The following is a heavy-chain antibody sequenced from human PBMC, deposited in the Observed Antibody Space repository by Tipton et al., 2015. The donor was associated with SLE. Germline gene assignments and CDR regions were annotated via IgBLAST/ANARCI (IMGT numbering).Heavy chain of an antibody. Sequence: SLRLSCAASGFTFSSYSMNWVSQAPGKGLEWVSSISSSSSYIYYADSVKGRFTISRDNAKNSLYLQMNSLRAEDTAVYYCARDGCSGGSCPGAFDIWGQGTMVTVSS. CDR2: ISSSSSYI. V-gene: IGHV3-21*03. D-gene: IGHD2-15*01. CDR3: ARDGCSGGSCPGAFDI. CDR1: GFTFSSYS. J-gene: IGHJ3*02.